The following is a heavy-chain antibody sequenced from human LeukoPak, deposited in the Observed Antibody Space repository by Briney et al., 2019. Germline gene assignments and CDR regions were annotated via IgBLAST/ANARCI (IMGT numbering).Heavy chain of an antibody. CDR1: GYSFTSYW. V-gene: IGHV5-51*01. CDR3: ARFVGPVLTGSNWFDP. J-gene: IGHJ5*02. D-gene: IGHD3-9*01. CDR2: IYPGDSDT. Sequence: GESLKISCKGSGYSFTSYWIGWVRQMPGKGLEWMGIIYPGDSDTRYSPSFQGQVTISADKSISTAYLQWSSLKASDTAMYYCARFVGPVLTGSNWFDPWGQGTLVTVSS.